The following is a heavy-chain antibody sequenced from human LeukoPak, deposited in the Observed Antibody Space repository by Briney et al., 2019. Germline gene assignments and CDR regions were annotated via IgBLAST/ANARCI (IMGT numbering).Heavy chain of an antibody. J-gene: IGHJ2*01. CDR1: GGSVSDYY. CDR3: ARDWRPRGCSGGSCYSPGVWYFDL. D-gene: IGHD2-15*01. Sequence: ASETLSLTCTISGGSVSDYYWSWIRQSPGKGLEWIGYIYYTGSTSYNPSLKSRVTISVDTSKNQFSLKLSSVTAADTAVYYCARDWRPRGCSGGSCYSPGVWYFDLWGRGTLVTVSS. V-gene: IGHV4-59*02. CDR2: IYYTGST.